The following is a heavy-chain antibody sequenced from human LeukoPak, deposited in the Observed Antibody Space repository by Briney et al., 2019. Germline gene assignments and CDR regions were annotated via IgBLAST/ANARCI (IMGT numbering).Heavy chain of an antibody. J-gene: IGHJ4*02. Sequence: GGSLRLSCAASQFTFSSYKMIWVRQAPGKGLEWVSSISSSSDSISYADSVKGRFTISRDNSKNTLYLQMNSLRAEDTAVYYCARDENGYYFDYWGQGTLVTVSS. V-gene: IGHV3-21*01. CDR1: QFTFSSYK. CDR3: ARDENGYYFDY. D-gene: IGHD1-1*01. CDR2: ISSSSDSI.